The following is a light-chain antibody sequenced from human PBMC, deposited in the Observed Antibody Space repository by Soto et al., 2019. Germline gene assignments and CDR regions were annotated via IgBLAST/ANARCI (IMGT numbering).Light chain of an antibody. V-gene: IGKV1-5*03. CDR1: QSIGSW. J-gene: IGKJ4*01. CDR2: KAS. Sequence: DIRMTQSPSTLSASVGDRVTITCRASQSIGSWLAWYQQKPGKAPRLLIYKASNLEGGVPSRFSGSGSGTDFTLTISSLQADDFATYYCQQYTDFSALTFGGGTKVEIK. CDR3: QQYTDFSALT.